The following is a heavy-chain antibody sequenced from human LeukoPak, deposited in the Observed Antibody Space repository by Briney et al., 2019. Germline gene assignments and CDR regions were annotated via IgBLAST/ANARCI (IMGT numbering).Heavy chain of an antibody. D-gene: IGHD3-10*01. CDR3: SRSEGVYYPSGSSGSFYPHWFDP. CDR2: IFYSGTT. V-gene: IGHV4-59*01. Sequence: SETLSLTCSVSGGSMTGYYWSWIRQPPGKGVEWIGYIFYSGTTKYNPSLNSRVTISLDMSQNQFSLKMTSVTAADTAVYYCSRSEGVYYPSGSSGSFYPHWFDPWGQGTLVTVSS. J-gene: IGHJ5*02. CDR1: GGSMTGYY.